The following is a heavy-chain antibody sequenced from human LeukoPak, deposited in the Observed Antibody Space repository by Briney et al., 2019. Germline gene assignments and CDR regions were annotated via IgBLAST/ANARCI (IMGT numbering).Heavy chain of an antibody. CDR2: ISTYNGNT. V-gene: IGHV1-18*01. J-gene: IGHJ4*02. D-gene: IGHD5-12*01. Sequence: PAASVKVSCKAFGYTFINYDFSWVRQAPGQGLEWMGWISTYNGNTNYAQKLQGRVTMTTDTSTSTAYMELRSLRSDDTAVYYCARDSGYEVAPFDYWGQGTLVTVSS. CDR1: GYTFINYD. CDR3: ARDSGYEVAPFDY.